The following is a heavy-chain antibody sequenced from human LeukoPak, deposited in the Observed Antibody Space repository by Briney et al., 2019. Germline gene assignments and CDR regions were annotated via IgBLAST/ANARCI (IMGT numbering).Heavy chain of an antibody. V-gene: IGHV3-7*02. CDR2: IKQDGSEK. CDR1: GFTFSSYW. CDR3: AKATRHFDY. Sequence: GGSLRLSCAASGFTFSSYWMSWVRQAPGKGLEWVANIKQDGSEKHYVDSVKGRFTISRDNAKNSLYLQMSSLRAEDTAVYYCAKATRHFDYWGQGTLVTVSS. J-gene: IGHJ4*02.